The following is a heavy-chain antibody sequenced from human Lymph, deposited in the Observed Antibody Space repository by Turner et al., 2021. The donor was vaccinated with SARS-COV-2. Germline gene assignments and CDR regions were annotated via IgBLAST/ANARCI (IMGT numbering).Heavy chain of an antibody. D-gene: IGHD3-10*01. CDR3: ARSRDLQSMVRGVEPFDY. CDR1: GYTFTGYY. CDR2: INPNSGGT. Sequence: QVQLVQSGAEVKKPGASVKVSCKASGYTFTGYYMPWGRQAPGQGLERMGWINPNSGGTNYAQKFQGRVTMTRDTSISTAYMELSRLRSDDTAVYYCARSRDLQSMVRGVEPFDYWGQGTLVTVSS. V-gene: IGHV1-2*02. J-gene: IGHJ4*02.